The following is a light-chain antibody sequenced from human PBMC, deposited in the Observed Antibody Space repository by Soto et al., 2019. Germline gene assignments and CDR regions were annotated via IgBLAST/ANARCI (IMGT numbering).Light chain of an antibody. V-gene: IGLV1-44*01. CDR3: AAWDDSLNGWV. Sequence: QSVLAQPPSASGTPGQRVSISCSGTSSNLGTSSVNWYQHVQGAAPQLLIYSNDQWPGEVPDRFSGSKSGTSASRAISGLRSDDEGDYYCAAWDDSLNGWVFGGGTKLTVL. CDR1: SSNLGTSS. J-gene: IGLJ3*02. CDR2: SND.